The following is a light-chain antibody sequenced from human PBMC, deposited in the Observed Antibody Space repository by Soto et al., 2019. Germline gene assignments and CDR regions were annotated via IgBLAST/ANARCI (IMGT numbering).Light chain of an antibody. J-gene: IGKJ5*01. Sequence: EIVMTQSPATLSVSPGDRATLSCRASQSVSSNLAWYQQKPGQAPRLLIYDASTRATGIPARFSGSASGTEFTLTISMLQYEDFAYYYCQQYNNWPPTFGQGTRLEIK. CDR1: QSVSSN. V-gene: IGKV3-15*01. CDR2: DAS. CDR3: QQYNNWPPT.